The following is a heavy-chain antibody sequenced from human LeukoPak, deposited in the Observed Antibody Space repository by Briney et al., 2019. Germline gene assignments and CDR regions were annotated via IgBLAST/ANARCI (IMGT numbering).Heavy chain of an antibody. V-gene: IGHV3-15*01. J-gene: IGHJ4*02. Sequence: GGSLRLSCAASGFTLSNVWINWVRQAPGKGLEWLGSIKNKTDGGTADYAAPVKDRFTISRDDSKNTVFLQMNSLKTEDTAVYYCTTLYHFETIGYRNWGQGSLVTVSS. CDR3: TTLYHFETIGYRN. D-gene: IGHD2-2*03. CDR2: IKNKTDGGTA. CDR1: GFTLSNVW.